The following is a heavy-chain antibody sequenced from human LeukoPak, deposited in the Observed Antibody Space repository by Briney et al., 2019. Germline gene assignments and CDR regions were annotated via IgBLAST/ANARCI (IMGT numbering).Heavy chain of an antibody. V-gene: IGHV1-8*01. J-gene: IGHJ5*02. CDR3: ARRLDTIEFDP. CDR2: MNPNSGNT. Sequence: ASVKVSCKASGDTFTNYDINWVRQATGQGLEWMGWMNPNSGNTGYAQKFQGRLTMTRDTSIRTAYMQLSSLKSEDTAVYYCARRLDTIEFDPWGQGTLVTVSS. D-gene: IGHD5-12*01. CDR1: GDTFTNYD.